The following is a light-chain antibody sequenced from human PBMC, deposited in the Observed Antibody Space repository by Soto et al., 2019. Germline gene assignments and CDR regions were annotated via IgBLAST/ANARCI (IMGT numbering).Light chain of an antibody. CDR2: DTS. Sequence: DIQMTQSPSSLSASVGDRVTITCQASEDISNYLTWYQQKPGNAPKVLIYDTSNLETGVPSRFSGSGSGTDFTLTISSLQPGDIATYYCQHYDSLPITFGQGTRLEIK. V-gene: IGKV1-33*01. J-gene: IGKJ5*01. CDR1: EDISNY. CDR3: QHYDSLPIT.